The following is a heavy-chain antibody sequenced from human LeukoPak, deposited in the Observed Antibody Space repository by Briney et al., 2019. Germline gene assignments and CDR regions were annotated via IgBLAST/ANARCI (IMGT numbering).Heavy chain of an antibody. CDR1: GYTLTELS. J-gene: IGHJ5*02. Sequence: ASVKVSCKVSGYTLTELSMHWVRQAPGKGLEWMGGFDPEDGETIYAQKFQGRVTMTEDTSTDTAYMELSSLRSEDTAVYYCATVLPGELLQNWFDPWGQGTLVTVSS. V-gene: IGHV1-24*01. CDR2: FDPEDGET. D-gene: IGHD1-26*01. CDR3: ATVLPGELLQNWFDP.